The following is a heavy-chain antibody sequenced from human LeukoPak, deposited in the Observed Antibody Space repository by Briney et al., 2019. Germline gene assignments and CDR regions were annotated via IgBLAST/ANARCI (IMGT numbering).Heavy chain of an antibody. CDR1: GGSISSSSYY. CDR2: IYYSGIT. J-gene: IGHJ4*02. CDR3: ARDPVEMATIDRDY. D-gene: IGHD5-24*01. V-gene: IGHV4-39*07. Sequence: SETLSLTCTVSGGSISSSSYYWGWIRQPPGKGLEWIGSIYYSGITYYNPSLKSRVTISVDTSKNQFSLKLSSVTAADTAVYYCARDPVEMATIDRDYWGQGTLVTVSS.